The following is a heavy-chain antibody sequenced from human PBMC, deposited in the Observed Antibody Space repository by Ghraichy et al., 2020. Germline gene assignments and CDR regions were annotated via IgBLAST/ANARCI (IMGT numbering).Heavy chain of an antibody. CDR3: AAEGQMGKFDY. V-gene: IGHV1-58*01. Sequence: SVKVSCKASGFTFTSSAVQWVRQARGQRLEWIGWIVAGSGNTNYAQKFQERVTITRDMSTSTAYMELSSLRSEDTAVYYCAAEGQMGKFDYAGQVTRVTFSS. D-gene: IGHD5-24*01. CDR2: IVAGSGNT. J-gene: IGHJ4*02. CDR1: GFTFTSSA.